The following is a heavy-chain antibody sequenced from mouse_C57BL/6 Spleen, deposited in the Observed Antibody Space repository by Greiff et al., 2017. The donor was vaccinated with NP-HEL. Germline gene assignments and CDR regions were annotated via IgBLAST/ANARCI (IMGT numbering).Heavy chain of an antibody. V-gene: IGHV1-59*01. CDR1: GYTFTSYW. J-gene: IGHJ3*01. D-gene: IGHD3-2*02. CDR3: ARWASSGAY. Sequence: QVQLQQPGAELVRPGTSVKLSCKASGYTFTSYWMHWVKQRPGQGLEWIGVIDPSDSYTNYNQKFKGKATLTVDTSSSTAYMQLSSLTSEDSAVYYCARWASSGAYWGQGTLVTVSA. CDR2: IDPSDSYT.